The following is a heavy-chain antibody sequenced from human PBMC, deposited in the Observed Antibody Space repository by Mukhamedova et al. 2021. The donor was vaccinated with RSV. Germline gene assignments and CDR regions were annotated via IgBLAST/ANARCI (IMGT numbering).Heavy chain of an antibody. J-gene: IGHJ4*02. CDR3: ASRGYCSGGSCLLEY. Sequence: VNSVKGRFTISRDNAKNSLYLQMNGLRGDDTAVYYCASRGYCSGGSCLLEYWGQGTLVTVSS. D-gene: IGHD2-15*01. V-gene: IGHV3-7*01.